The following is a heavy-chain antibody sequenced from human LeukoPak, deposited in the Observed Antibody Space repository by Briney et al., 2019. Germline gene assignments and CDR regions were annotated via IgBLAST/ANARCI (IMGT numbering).Heavy chain of an antibody. V-gene: IGHV3-30-3*01. CDR3: ARQGATGSCYFDY. CDR1: GCIFTYYA. Sequence: PGRSLRLSCAVSGCIFTYYAMHWSRQAPGKCLEWVAVISHDGSNQQYADSVKGQVTISRDNSKSTLYLQMASLRAGDTAVYYCARQGATGSCYFDYWGQGTLVTVSS. J-gene: IGHJ4*02. CDR2: ISHDGSNQ. D-gene: IGHD3-10*01.